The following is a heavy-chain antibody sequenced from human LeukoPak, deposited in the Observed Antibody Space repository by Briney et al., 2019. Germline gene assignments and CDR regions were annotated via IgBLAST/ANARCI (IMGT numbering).Heavy chain of an antibody. V-gene: IGHV3-48*03. CDR2: ISSSGRTI. Sequence: GGSLRLSCAASGFTFSNYEMNWVRQAPGKGLEWVSYISSSGRTIYYADSVKGRFTISRDNAKNSLYLQMNNLRAEDTAIYYCARDLDGGNSFDYWGQGTLVIASS. J-gene: IGHJ4*02. D-gene: IGHD4-23*01. CDR3: ARDLDGGNSFDY. CDR1: GFTFSNYE.